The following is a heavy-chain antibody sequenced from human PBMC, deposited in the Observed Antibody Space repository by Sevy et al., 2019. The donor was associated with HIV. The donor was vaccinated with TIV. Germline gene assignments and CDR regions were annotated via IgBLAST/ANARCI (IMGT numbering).Heavy chain of an antibody. J-gene: IGHJ6*02. V-gene: IGHV3-23*01. CDR3: ARGRRYCSSTSCFHLIYYYYGMDV. CDR2: ISVSGGST. D-gene: IGHD2-2*01. Sequence: GGSLRLSCAASGFTFNIYAMTWVRQAPGKGLEWVSTISVSGGSTYYADSVKGRFTISRDNSKNTLYLQMNSLRAEDTAVYYCARGRRYCSSTSCFHLIYYYYGMDVWGQGTTVTVSS. CDR1: GFTFNIYA.